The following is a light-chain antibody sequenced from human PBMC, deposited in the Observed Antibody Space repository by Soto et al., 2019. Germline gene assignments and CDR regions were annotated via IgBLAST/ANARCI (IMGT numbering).Light chain of an antibody. Sequence: QAVVTQEPSLTVSPGGTVTLTCGSSTGAVTSGLYPYWFQQKPGQAPRTLIYDTSNRHSWTPARFSGSLLGGKAALTLSGAQPEDEAEYYCLLFYGGTVVFGGGTKVTVL. V-gene: IGLV7-46*01. CDR1: TGAVTSGLY. CDR3: LLFYGGTVV. CDR2: DTS. J-gene: IGLJ2*01.